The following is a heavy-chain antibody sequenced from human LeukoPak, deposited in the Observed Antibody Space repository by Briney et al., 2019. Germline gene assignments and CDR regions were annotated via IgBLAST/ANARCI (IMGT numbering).Heavy chain of an antibody. CDR1: GFTFSDYY. J-gene: IGHJ4*01. V-gene: IGHV3-11*01. CDR3: ARDSHRLLQRGVTFDY. CDR2: ISSSGSTI. D-gene: IGHD5-24*01. Sequence: GGSLRLSCAASGFTFSDYYMSWIRQAPGKGLEWVSYISSSGSTIYYADSVKGRFTISRDNAKNSLYLQMNSLRAEDTAVYYCARDSHRLLQRGVTFDYWGQGTLVTVFS.